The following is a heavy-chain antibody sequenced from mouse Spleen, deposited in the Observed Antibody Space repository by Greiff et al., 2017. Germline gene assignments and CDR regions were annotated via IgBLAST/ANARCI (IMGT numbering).Heavy chain of an antibody. CDR2: IDTSDSYT. CDR1: GYTFTDYW. D-gene: IGHD2-3*01. CDR3: ARPDDGYYDY. Sequence: QVQLQQPGAELVMPGASVKMSCKASGYTFTDYWMHWVKQRPGQGLEWIGAIDTSDSYTSYNQKFKGKATLTVDESSSTAYMQLSSLTSEDSAVYYCARPDDGYYDYWGQGTTLTVSS. V-gene: IGHV1-69*01. J-gene: IGHJ2*01.